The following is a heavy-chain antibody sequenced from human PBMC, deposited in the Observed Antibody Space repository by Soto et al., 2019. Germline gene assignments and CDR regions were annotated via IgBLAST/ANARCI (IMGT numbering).Heavy chain of an antibody. CDR2: INNDGDST. D-gene: IGHD2-2*01. J-gene: IGHJ4*02. Sequence: EVQLVESGGGLVQPGGSLRLSCAASGFTFSSHWMHWVRQAPGKGLVWVSRINNDGDSTSYAEPVKGRFTISSDNAKNTLYLQMNSLRAEDTAVYYCAREARDSEYEDYWGQGTLVTVSS. V-gene: IGHV3-74*01. CDR3: AREARDSEYEDY. CDR1: GFTFSSHW.